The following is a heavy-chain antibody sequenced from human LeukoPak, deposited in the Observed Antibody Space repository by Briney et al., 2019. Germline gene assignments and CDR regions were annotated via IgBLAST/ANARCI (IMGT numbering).Heavy chain of an antibody. J-gene: IGHJ6*03. CDR1: AFTFCDYA. Sequence: GGSLRFSCTGSAFTFCDYAMHWVRQAQGKGLKGVADISYDGSNKHYPDAVKGRFTSSRDNSKNTLYLQMNSLRAEDTAVYYCPRDRRGAGYYYYMDVWGKGTTVTVSS. CDR3: PRDRRGAGYYYYMDV. CDR2: ISYDGSNK. V-gene: IGHV3-30*04. D-gene: IGHD3-10*01.